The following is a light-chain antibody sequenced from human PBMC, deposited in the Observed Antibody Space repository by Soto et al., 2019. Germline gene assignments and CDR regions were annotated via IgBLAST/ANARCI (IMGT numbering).Light chain of an antibody. V-gene: IGLV2-14*01. CDR3: NSYTNTSAGWV. CDR2: EVS. Sequence: QSALTQPASVSGSPGQAITISCTGTSSDVGGSHYVSWYQQHPGKPPKLLLFEVSHRPSRVPDRFSGSKSGNTASLAISRLQAEDEAHYYCNSYTNTSAGWVFGGGTQLTVL. J-gene: IGLJ3*02. CDR1: SSDVGGSHY.